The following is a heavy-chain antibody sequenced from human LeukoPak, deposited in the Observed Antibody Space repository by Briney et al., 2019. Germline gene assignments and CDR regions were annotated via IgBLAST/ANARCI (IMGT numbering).Heavy chain of an antibody. D-gene: IGHD2-21*01. CDR2: IILILGIA. CDR1: GGTFSSYA. J-gene: IGHJ3*02. Sequence: ASVKVSCKASGGTFSSYAISWVRQAPGQGLEWMGRIILILGIANYAQKFQGRVTITADKSTSTAYMELSSLRSEDTAVYYCARAFVPPSGSDAFDIWGQGTMVTVSS. CDR3: ARAFVPPSGSDAFDI. V-gene: IGHV1-69*04.